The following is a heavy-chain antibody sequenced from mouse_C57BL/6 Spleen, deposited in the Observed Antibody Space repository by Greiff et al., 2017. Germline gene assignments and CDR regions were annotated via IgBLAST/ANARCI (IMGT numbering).Heavy chain of an antibody. D-gene: IGHD4-1*01. CDR2: INPSTGGT. J-gene: IGHJ3*01. V-gene: IGHV1-42*01. CDR1: GYSFTGYY. CDR3: ARSLKTGTSFAY. Sequence: VQLQQSGPELVKPGASVKISCKASGYSFTGYYMNWVKQSPEKSLEWIGEINPSTGGTTYNQKFKAKATLTVDKSSSTAYMQLKSLTSEDSAVYYCARSLKTGTSFAYWGQGTLVTVSA.